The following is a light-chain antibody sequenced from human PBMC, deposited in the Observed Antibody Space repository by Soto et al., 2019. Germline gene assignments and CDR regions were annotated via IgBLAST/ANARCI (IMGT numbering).Light chain of an antibody. CDR3: SSYTSSSTVV. V-gene: IGLV2-14*01. Sequence: SALTQPASVSGSPGQSITISCTGTSSDVGGYNYVSWYQQHPGKAPKLMIYEVINRPSGVSNRFSGSKSGNTASLTISGLQAEDEADYYCSSYTSSSTVVFGGGTKVTVL. CDR2: EVI. J-gene: IGLJ2*01. CDR1: SSDVGGYNY.